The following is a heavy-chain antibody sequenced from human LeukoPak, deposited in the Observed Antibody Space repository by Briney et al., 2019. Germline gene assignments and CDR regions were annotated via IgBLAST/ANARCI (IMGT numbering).Heavy chain of an antibody. CDR2: ISAYNGNT. CDR3: ARDPSGYYDSSGYYPGDAFDI. D-gene: IGHD3-22*01. CDR1: GYTFTSYG. Sequence: ASVKVSCKASGYTFTSYGISWVRQAPGQGLERMGWISAYNGNTNYAQKLQGRVTMTTDTSTSTAYMELRSLRSDDTAVYYCARDPSGYYDSSGYYPGDAFDIWGRGTMVTVSS. V-gene: IGHV1-18*01. J-gene: IGHJ3*02.